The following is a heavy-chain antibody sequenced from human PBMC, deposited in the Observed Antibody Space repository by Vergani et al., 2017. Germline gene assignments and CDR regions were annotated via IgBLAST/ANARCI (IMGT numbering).Heavy chain of an antibody. CDR2: IIPIFGTA. V-gene: IGHV1-69*12. CDR3: ARVCQNYYDSSGYHNRYYFDY. CDR1: GGTFSSYA. D-gene: IGHD3-22*01. Sequence: QVQLVQSGAEVKKPGSSVKVSCKASGGTFSSYAISWVRQAPGQGLEWMGGIIPIFGTANYAQKFQGRVTITADESTSTAYMELSSLLSEDTAVYYCARVCQNYYDSSGYHNRYYFDYWGQGTLVTVSS. J-gene: IGHJ4*02.